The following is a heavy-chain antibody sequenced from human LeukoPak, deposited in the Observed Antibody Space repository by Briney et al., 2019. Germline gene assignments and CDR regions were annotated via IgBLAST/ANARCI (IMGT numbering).Heavy chain of an antibody. CDR2: ISGSGGST. V-gene: IGHV3-23*01. D-gene: IGHD6-13*01. J-gene: IGHJ6*03. Sequence: PGGSLRLSCAASGFTFSSYGMSWVRQAPGKGLEWVSAISGSGGSTYYADSVKGRFTISRDNSKNTLYLQMNSLRAEDTAVYYCAKDPGYSSSWHYYYYMDVWGKGTTVTVSS. CDR1: GFTFSSYG. CDR3: AKDPGYSSSWHYYYYMDV.